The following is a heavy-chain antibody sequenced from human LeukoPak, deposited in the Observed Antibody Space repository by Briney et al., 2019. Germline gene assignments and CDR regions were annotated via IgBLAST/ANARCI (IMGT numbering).Heavy chain of an antibody. Sequence: PGGPLRLSCAASGFTFSGSDMHWVRQASGKGLEWVGRIRIKTNSYATAYAASVKGRFTISRDDSKNTAYLQMNSLKTEDTAVYYCTTLDFDYWGQGTLVTVSS. V-gene: IGHV3-73*01. CDR3: TTLDFDY. J-gene: IGHJ4*02. CDR1: GFTFSGSD. CDR2: IRIKTNSYAT.